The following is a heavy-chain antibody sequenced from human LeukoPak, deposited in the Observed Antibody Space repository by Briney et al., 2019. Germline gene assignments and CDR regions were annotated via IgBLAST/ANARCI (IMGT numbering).Heavy chain of an antibody. D-gene: IGHD6-6*01. Sequence: ASVKVSCKASGYTFTGYYMHWVRQAPGQGLEWMGWINPNSGVTNYAQTFQGRVTMTRDTSISTAYMEVSRLRSDDTAVYYCARENSSSSHYYYYYGMDVWGQGTTVTVSS. J-gene: IGHJ6*02. CDR2: INPNSGVT. CDR1: GYTFTGYY. V-gene: IGHV1-2*02. CDR3: ARENSSSSHYYYYYGMDV.